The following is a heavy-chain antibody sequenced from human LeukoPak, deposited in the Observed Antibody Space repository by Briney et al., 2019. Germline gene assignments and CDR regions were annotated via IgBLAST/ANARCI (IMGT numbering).Heavy chain of an antibody. CDR2: ISSSSSYT. V-gene: IGHV3-11*06. CDR1: GFTFSGYY. Sequence: GGSLRLSCAASGFTFSGYYMSWIRQAPGKGLEWVSYISSSSSYTNYADSVKGRFTISRDNAKNSLYLQMNSLRAEDTAVYYCARVKGYCSGGSCYRVFYFDYWGQGTLVTVSS. J-gene: IGHJ4*02. D-gene: IGHD2-15*01. CDR3: ARVKGYCSGGSCYRVFYFDY.